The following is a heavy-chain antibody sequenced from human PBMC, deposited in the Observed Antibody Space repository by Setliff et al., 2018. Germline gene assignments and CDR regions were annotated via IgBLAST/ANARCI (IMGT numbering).Heavy chain of an antibody. D-gene: IGHD5-12*01. CDR1: GYTFLSYG. J-gene: IGHJ4*02. V-gene: IGHV1-18*01. CDR3: ARDRGLEADVVSLINMGDF. Sequence: ASVKVSCKAAGYTFLSYGLSWVRQAPGQGLEWMGWISGYNGNTNYAQKFQSRVTMTTDTFTNTAYMELRSLRSDDTAVYYRARDRGLEADVVSLINMGDFWGQGTLVT. CDR2: ISGYNGNT.